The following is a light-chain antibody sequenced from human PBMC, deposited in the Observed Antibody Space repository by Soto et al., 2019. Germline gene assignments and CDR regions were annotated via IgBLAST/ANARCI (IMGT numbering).Light chain of an antibody. CDR3: PQCRGLPLFT. Sequence: EIVMTQSPATLSVSPGDTVILSCRASQSVSSYLAWYQHKPGQPPRLLIYGASTRASGVPARFSGSGSGTDFTPTISSLQSEDFAVYFCPQCRGLPLFTLGQGTRLEIK. CDR1: QSVSSY. V-gene: IGKV3-15*01. J-gene: IGKJ5*01. CDR2: GAS.